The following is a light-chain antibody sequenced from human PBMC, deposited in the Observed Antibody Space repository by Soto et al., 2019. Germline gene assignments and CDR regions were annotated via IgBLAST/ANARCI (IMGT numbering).Light chain of an antibody. CDR2: SNN. CDR1: SSNIGSNT. CDR3: AAWDDSLNGYV. Sequence: QSVLTQPPSASGTPGQRVTISCSGSSSNIGSNTVHWYQQLPGTAPKLLIYSNNQRPSGVPDRFSGSKSGTSASLAICGLQSEDEADYYCAAWDDSLNGYVFATGTKLTVL. V-gene: IGLV1-44*01. J-gene: IGLJ1*01.